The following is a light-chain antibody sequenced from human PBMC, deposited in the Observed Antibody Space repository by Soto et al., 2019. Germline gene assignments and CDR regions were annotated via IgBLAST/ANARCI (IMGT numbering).Light chain of an antibody. Sequence: EIVLTQSPGTLSLSPGERATLSCRASQSVSSSYLVWYQQKPGQAPRLLIYGASSRATGIPDRFSGSGSGRDFTLTISRLEPEDFAVYYCQQYGSWTFGQGTKVDIK. J-gene: IGKJ1*01. CDR1: QSVSSSY. CDR2: GAS. CDR3: QQYGSWT. V-gene: IGKV3-20*01.